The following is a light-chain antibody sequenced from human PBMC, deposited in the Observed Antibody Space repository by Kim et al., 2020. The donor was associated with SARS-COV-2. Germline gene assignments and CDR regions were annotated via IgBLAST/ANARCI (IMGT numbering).Light chain of an antibody. CDR3: QQYYSTPPS. Sequence: DIVMTQSPDSLAVSLGERATLNCKSSQTVLYNSNNKNYLAWYQQKPGQAPKLLIYWASIRESGVSDRFSGSGSETDFTLTISSLQAEDVAVYYCQQYYSTPPSFGQGTKLEIK. J-gene: IGKJ2*03. V-gene: IGKV4-1*01. CDR1: QTVLYNSNNKNY. CDR2: WAS.